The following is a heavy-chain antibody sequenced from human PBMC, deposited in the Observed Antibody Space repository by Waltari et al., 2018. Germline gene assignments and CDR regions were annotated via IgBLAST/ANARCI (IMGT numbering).Heavy chain of an antibody. V-gene: IGHV1-69*13. D-gene: IGHD3-3*01. J-gene: IGHJ4*02. CDR1: GGPFSSYA. CDR3: ARVELILRFLEWSP. CDR2: IIPIFGTA. Sequence: QVQLVQSGAEVKKPGSSVKVPCKASGGPFSSYAISWVRQAPGQGLEWMGGIIPIFGTANYAQKFQGRVTITADESTSTAYMELSSLRSEDTAVYYCARVELILRFLEWSPRGQGTLVTVSS.